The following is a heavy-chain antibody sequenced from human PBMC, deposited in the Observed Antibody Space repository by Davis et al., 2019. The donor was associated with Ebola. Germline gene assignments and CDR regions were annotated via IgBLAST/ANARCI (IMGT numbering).Heavy chain of an antibody. V-gene: IGHV4-39*07. Sequence: MPSETLSLTCTVSGASISSSNYYWGWIRQPPGKGLEWIGSIYYSGSTYYNPYLKSRVSISQDRSTNQFSLKVTSLTAADTAVYYCARTTRGSGWFVDYWGQGTLVTVSS. J-gene: IGHJ4*02. D-gene: IGHD6-19*01. CDR1: GASISSSNYY. CDR3: ARTTRGSGWFVDY. CDR2: IYYSGST.